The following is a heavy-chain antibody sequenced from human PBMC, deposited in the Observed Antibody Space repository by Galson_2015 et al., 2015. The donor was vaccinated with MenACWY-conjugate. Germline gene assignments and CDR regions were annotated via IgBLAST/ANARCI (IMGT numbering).Heavy chain of an antibody. J-gene: IGHJ4*02. D-gene: IGHD1-26*01. CDR2: INSDGRST. CDR3: ARLGGNYRTTSHFDY. V-gene: IGHV3-74*01. Sequence: SLRLSCAASGFTFSTYWMHWVRQAPGMGLVWVSRINSDGRSTSYADSVKGRFTISRDNAKNTLYLQMNSLRAEDTAVYYCARLGGNYRTTSHFDYWGQGTLVTVSS. CDR1: GFTFSTYW.